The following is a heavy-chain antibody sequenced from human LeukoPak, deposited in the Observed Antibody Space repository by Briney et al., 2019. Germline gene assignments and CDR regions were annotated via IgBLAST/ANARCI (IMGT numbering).Heavy chain of an antibody. CDR2: IYHSGST. D-gene: IGHD2-2*01. V-gene: IGHV4-38-2*02. CDR1: GYSISSGYY. J-gene: IGHJ4*02. CDR3: ARVRGYCSGTICYRYYFDY. Sequence: SETLSLTCTVSGYSISSGYYWGWIRQPPGKGLEWIGTIYHSGSTYYNPSLKSRVTISVDTSKSQFSLKLTSVTAADTAVYYCARVRGYCSGTICYRYYFDYWGQGTLVTVSS.